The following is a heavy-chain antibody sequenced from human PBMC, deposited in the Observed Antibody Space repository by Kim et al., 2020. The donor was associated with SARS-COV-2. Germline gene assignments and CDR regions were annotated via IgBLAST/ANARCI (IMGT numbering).Heavy chain of an antibody. J-gene: IGHJ6*02. V-gene: IGHV1-69*13. Sequence: SVKVSCKASGGTFSSYAISWVRQAPGQGLEWMGGIIPIFGTANYAQKFQGRVTITADESTSTAYMELSSLRSEDTAVYYCARDPQIYGGNSVFYYGMDVWGQGTTVTVSS. CDR3: ARDPQIYGGNSVFYYGMDV. D-gene: IGHD4-17*01. CDR1: GGTFSSYA. CDR2: IIPIFGTA.